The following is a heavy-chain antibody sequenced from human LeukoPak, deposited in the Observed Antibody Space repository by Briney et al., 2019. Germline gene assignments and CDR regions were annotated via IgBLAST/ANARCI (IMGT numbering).Heavy chain of an antibody. CDR1: GGSFSGYY. V-gene: IGHV4-34*01. Sequence: SETLSLTCAVYGGSFSGYYWSWIRQPPGKGLEWIGEINHSGSTDYNPSLKSRVTISVDTSKNQFSLKLSSVTAADTAVYYCARHPTTYGDYYFDSWGQGTLVTVSS. CDR2: INHSGST. J-gene: IGHJ4*02. D-gene: IGHD4-17*01. CDR3: ARHPTTYGDYYFDS.